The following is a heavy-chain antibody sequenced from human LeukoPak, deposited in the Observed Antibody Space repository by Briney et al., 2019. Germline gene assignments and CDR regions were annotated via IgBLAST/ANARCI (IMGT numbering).Heavy chain of an antibody. CDR1: GYTFTSYG. CDR3: ARDVGGFDY. V-gene: IGHV1-18*01. CDR2: ISAYNGNT. Sequence: GASVKVSCKASGYTFTSYGISWVRQAPGQGLEWMGWISAYNGNTNYAQKFQGRVTMTRDTSISTAYMELSRLRSDDTAVYYCARDVGGFDYWGQGTLVTVSS. J-gene: IGHJ4*02.